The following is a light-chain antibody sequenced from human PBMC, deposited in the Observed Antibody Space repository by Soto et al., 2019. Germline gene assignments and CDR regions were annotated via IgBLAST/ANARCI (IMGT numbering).Light chain of an antibody. J-gene: IGKJ4*01. CDR2: GTS. CDR1: QSVGRS. CDR3: QQYDNWPSVT. Sequence: IVMTQSPATLSVSPGERATLSCRASQSVGRSLAWYQQKPGQAPRLLIYGTSARATGIPATFRGSGSGTEFTLTISSLQSEDFAVYYCQQYDNWPSVTFGGGTKVEIK. V-gene: IGKV3-15*01.